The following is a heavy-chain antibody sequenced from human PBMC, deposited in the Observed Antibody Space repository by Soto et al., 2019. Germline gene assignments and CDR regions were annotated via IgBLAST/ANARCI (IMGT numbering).Heavy chain of an antibody. V-gene: IGHV5-51*01. J-gene: IGHJ5*02. Sequence: PGESLKISCKGSGYSFTSYWIGWVRQMPGKGLEWMGIIYPDDSDTRYSPSFQGQVTISADKSISTAYLQWSSLKASDTAMYYCARSPGYSSGWYNWFDPWGQGTLVTVSS. CDR2: IYPDDSDT. D-gene: IGHD6-19*01. CDR1: GYSFTSYW. CDR3: ARSPGYSSGWYNWFDP.